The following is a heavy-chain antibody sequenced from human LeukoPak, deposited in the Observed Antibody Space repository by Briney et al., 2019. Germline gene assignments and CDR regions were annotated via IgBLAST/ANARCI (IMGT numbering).Heavy chain of an antibody. CDR3: ARGRYCSADICAGGDAFDI. D-gene: IGHD2-15*01. CDR2: VYTRGST. CDR1: GGSINNYY. V-gene: IGHV4-4*07. Sequence: SGTLSLTCTVSGGSINNYYWSWIRQPAGKGLEWIGRVYTRGSTNYNPSLKSRVTMSVDTSKNQFSLKLSSVTAADTAVYYCARGRYCSADICAGGDAFDIWGQGTMVSVSS. J-gene: IGHJ3*02.